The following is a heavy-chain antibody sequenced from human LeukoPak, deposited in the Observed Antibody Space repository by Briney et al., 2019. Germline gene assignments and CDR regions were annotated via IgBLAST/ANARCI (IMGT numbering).Heavy chain of an antibody. V-gene: IGHV4-61*01. CDR3: ARVDSSGYYLDY. D-gene: IGHD3-22*01. CDR2: IYYSGST. CDR1: GGSVSSGSYY. Sequence: PSETLSLTCTVSGGSVSSGSYYWSWIRQPPGKGLEWIGYIYYSGSTNYNPSLKSRVTISVDTSKNQSSLKLSSMTAADTAVYYCARVDSSGYYLDYWGQGTLVTVSS. J-gene: IGHJ4*02.